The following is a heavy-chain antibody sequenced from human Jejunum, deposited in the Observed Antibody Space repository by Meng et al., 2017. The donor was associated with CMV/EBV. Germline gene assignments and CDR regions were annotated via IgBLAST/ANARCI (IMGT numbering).Heavy chain of an antibody. D-gene: IGHD3-10*01. CDR2: ISYKGDNK. J-gene: IGHJ4*02. CDR3: TKDQVLL. Sequence: VQLGEFGGGLAQPGGSLRLSCTLSGFTFSDYGMHWIRQAPGKGLEWVAFISYKGDNKYYADSVRGRFTISRDNSKNTLDLQMNSLRTEDTAVYYCTKDQVLLWGQGTLVTVSS. V-gene: IGHV3-30*02. CDR1: GFTFSDYG.